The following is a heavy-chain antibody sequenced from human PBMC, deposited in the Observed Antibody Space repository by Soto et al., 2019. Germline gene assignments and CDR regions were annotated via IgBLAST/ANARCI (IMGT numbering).Heavy chain of an antibody. V-gene: IGHV4-31*11. Sequence: QVQLQESGPGLVKPSQTLSLTCAVSGASFSRGGYYWSWIRQHPGKGLEWIGYIYYSGNTSYNPSLKSRVMISLDTSKNQLSLKLTSVTAADTAVYYCAREGALGNFEFWGQGPWSPSPQ. D-gene: IGHD3-16*01. J-gene: IGHJ4*02. CDR3: AREGALGNFEF. CDR1: GASFSRGGYY. CDR2: IYYSGNT.